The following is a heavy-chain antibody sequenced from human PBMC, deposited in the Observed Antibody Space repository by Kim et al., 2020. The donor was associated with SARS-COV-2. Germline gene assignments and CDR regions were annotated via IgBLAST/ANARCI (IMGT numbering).Heavy chain of an antibody. CDR3: ARGINGAADFDY. V-gene: IGHV5-10-1*01. J-gene: IGHJ4*02. D-gene: IGHD2-8*01. Sequence: NYSPSFQGHVTISADKSISTAYLQWSSLKASDTAMYYCARGINGAADFDYWGQGTLVTVSS.